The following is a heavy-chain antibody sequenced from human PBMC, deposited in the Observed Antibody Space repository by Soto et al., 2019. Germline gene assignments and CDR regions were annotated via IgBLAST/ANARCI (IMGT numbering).Heavy chain of an antibody. CDR2: IIPIFGTA. J-gene: IGHJ4*02. V-gene: IGHV1-69*01. Sequence: QVQLVQSGAEVKKPGSSVKVSCKASGGTFSSYAISWVRQAPGQGLEWMGGIIPIFGTANYAQKFQGRVTITADEATSTAYKELSSLRSEDTAVYYCARTNSGSYFPFDYWGQGTLVTVSS. CDR3: ARTNSGSYFPFDY. D-gene: IGHD1-26*01. CDR1: GGTFSSYA.